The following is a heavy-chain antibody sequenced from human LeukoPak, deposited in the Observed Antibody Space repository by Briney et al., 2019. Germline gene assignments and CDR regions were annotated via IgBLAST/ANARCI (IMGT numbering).Heavy chain of an antibody. V-gene: IGHV3-23*01. CDR2: ISGSGGST. J-gene: IGHJ4*02. D-gene: IGHD6-19*01. CDR3: AKTTTGYSSGRYPGWPVDY. CDR1: GFTFSSYA. Sequence: GGSLRLSCAASGFTFSSYAMYWVRQAPGKGLEWVSGISGSGGSTYYADSVKGRFTISRDNSRNTVYLQMNSLRAEDTAVYYCAKTTTGYSSGRYPGWPVDYWGQGTLVTVSS.